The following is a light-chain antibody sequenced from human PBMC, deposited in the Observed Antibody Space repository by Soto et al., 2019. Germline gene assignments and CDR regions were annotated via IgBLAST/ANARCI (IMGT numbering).Light chain of an antibody. CDR3: CSYAGSSTQV. CDR2: EGS. CDR1: SSDVGSYNL. J-gene: IGLJ2*01. Sequence: QSVLTQPASVSGSPGQSITISCTGTSSDVGSYNLVSWYQQHPGKAPKLMIYEGSKRPSGVSNRFSGSKSGNTASLTISGLQAEDEADYYCCSYAGSSTQVFGGGTKRTVL. V-gene: IGLV2-23*01.